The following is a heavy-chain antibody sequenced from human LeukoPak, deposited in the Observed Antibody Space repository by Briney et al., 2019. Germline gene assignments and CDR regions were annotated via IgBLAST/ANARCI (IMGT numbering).Heavy chain of an antibody. CDR1: GFTFDDYA. CDR2: ISWNSGSI. D-gene: IGHD1-1*01. V-gene: IGHV3-9*01. J-gene: IGHJ4*02. Sequence: GGSLRLSCTASGFTFDDYAMHWVRYAPGKGLEWVSGISWNSGSIDYAGSVRGRFTISRDNANNSLFLHMSSLSAEDTALYYCAKGTGKYWTYFDNWGQGTLVTVSS. CDR3: AKGTGKYWTYFDN.